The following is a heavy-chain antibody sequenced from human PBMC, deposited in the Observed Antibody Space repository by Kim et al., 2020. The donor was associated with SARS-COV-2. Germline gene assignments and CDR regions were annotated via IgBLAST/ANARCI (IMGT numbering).Heavy chain of an antibody. Sequence: ASVKVSCKASGYTFTSYYMHWVRQAPGQGLEWMGIINPSGGSTSYAQKFQDRVTMTRDTSTSTVYMELSSLRSEDTAEYYRARDASYYDILTGMDVWGQGTTVTVSS. V-gene: IGHV1-46*01. CDR2: INPSGGST. CDR3: ARDASYYDILTGMDV. J-gene: IGHJ6*02. CDR1: GYTFTSYY. D-gene: IGHD3-9*01.